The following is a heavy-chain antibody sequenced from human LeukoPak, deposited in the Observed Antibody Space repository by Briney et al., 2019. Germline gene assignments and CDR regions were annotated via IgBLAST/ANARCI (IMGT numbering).Heavy chain of an antibody. J-gene: IGHJ5*02. D-gene: IGHD2-8*01. V-gene: IGHV1-18*01. CDR1: GYTFTNYG. Sequence: ASVRVSCKASGYTFTNYGVTWVRQAPGQGLGWMGWISPYNGNTDYTQKFQGRVTMTTDTSTSTAYMELRNLRSDDTAVYYCARGGVGGYCPNGVCPINWVDPWGQGTLVTVSS. CDR2: ISPYNGNT. CDR3: ARGGVGGYCPNGVCPINWVDP.